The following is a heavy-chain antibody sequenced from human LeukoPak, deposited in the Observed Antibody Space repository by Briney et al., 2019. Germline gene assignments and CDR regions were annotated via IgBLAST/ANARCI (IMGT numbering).Heavy chain of an antibody. CDR2: IYYSGST. CDR1: GGSISSSSYY. Sequence: SETLSLTCTVSGGSISSSSYYRGWIRQPPGKGLEWIGSIYYSGSTYYNPSLKSRVTISVDTSKNQFSLKLSSVTAADTAVYYCARHYYDRSYWGQGTLVTVSS. CDR3: ARHYYDRSY. D-gene: IGHD3-22*01. J-gene: IGHJ4*02. V-gene: IGHV4-39*01.